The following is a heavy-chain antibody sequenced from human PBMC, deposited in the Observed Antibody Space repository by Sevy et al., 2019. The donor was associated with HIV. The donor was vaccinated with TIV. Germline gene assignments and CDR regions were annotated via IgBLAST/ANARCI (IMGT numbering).Heavy chain of an antibody. CDR2: ISAYNGNT. Sequence: ASVKVSCKASGYTFTSYGISWVRQAPGQGLEWMGWISAYNGNTNYAQKLQGRVTMTTDTSTSTAYMELRSLRSDDTAVYYCARVLSGGYSGYDLAPYFDYWGQGTLVTVSS. D-gene: IGHD5-12*01. J-gene: IGHJ4*02. CDR1: GYTFTSYG. V-gene: IGHV1-18*04. CDR3: ARVLSGGYSGYDLAPYFDY.